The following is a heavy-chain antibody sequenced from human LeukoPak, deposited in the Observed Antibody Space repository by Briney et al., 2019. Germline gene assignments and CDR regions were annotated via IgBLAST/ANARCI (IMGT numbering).Heavy chain of an antibody. J-gene: IGHJ5*02. D-gene: IGHD3-10*01. V-gene: IGHV4-39*07. Sequence: PSETLSLTCTVSDGSINTPNYYWGWIRQPPGKGLEWIGNIFYRGSTYYGPSLKSRVTMSVDTSKNQFSLKLSSVTAADTAVYYCARDSGTTGEVKFDPWGQGTLVTVSS. CDR2: IFYRGST. CDR3: ARDSGTTGEVKFDP. CDR1: DGSINTPNYY.